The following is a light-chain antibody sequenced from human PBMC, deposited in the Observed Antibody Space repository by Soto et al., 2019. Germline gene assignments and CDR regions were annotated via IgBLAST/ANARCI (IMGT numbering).Light chain of an antibody. V-gene: IGLV4-69*01. J-gene: IGLJ2*01. CDR3: QTWGSVTLV. CDR2: VHSDGSH. Sequence: QPVLTQSPSASASLGASVRLTCTLSSGHTSYAIAWHQQQPEKGPRYLMKVHSDGSHTKGDGIPDRFSGSSSGTERYLTISSLQSEDEADYYCQTWGSVTLVFGGGTKLTVL. CDR1: SGHTSYA.